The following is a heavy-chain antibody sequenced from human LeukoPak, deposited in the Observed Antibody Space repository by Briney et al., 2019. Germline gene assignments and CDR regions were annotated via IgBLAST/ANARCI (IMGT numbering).Heavy chain of an antibody. Sequence: ASVKVSCKASGYTFTSYYMHWVRQAPGQGLEWMGIINPSGGSTSYAQKFQGRVTMTRDTSTSTVYMELSSLRSEDTAVYYCARVRIAAAGSSYYMDVWGKGTTVTVSS. J-gene: IGHJ6*03. CDR2: INPSGGST. CDR3: ARVRIAAAGSSYYMDV. V-gene: IGHV1-46*01. D-gene: IGHD6-13*01. CDR1: GYTFTSYY.